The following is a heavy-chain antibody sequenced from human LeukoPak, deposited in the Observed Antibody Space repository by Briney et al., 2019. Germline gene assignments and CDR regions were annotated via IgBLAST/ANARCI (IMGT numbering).Heavy chain of an antibody. Sequence: PGGSLRLSCAASGFTFSSYGMHWVRQAPGKGLEWVAVISYDGSNKYYADSVKRRFTISRDNSKNTLYLQMNSLRAEDTAVYYCAKNYDFWSRSTDYFDYWGQGTLVTVSS. J-gene: IGHJ4*02. V-gene: IGHV3-30*18. CDR2: ISYDGSNK. D-gene: IGHD3-3*01. CDR3: AKNYDFWSRSTDYFDY. CDR1: GFTFSSYG.